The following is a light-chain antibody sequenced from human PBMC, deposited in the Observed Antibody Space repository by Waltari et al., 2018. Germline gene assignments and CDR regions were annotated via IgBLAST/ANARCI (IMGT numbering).Light chain of an antibody. CDR2: EVS. J-gene: IGLJ1*01. CDR3: SSYTSSSTLV. V-gene: IGLV2-14*01. CDR1: SSDVAGYNS. Sequence: QSALTQPASVSGSPGQSITISCTGTSSDVAGYNSVSWYQHHPGKAPKLMIYEVSHRPSGVSNRFAGSKSGNTASLTISGLQAEDEADYYCSSYTSSSTLVFGTGTKATVL.